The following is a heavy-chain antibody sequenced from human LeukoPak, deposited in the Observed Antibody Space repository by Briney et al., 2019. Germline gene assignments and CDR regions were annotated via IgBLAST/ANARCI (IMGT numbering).Heavy chain of an antibody. D-gene: IGHD6-19*01. CDR3: VRGRKLYSSGWYVEDDY. J-gene: IGHJ4*02. CDR2: ISAYNGNT. CDR1: GYTFISYG. Sequence: ASVKVSCKASGYTFISYGISWVRQAPGQGLEWMGWISAYNGNTNYAQKFQGRVTMTTDTSTSTAYMELRSLKFDDTAVYYSVRGRKLYSSGWYVEDDYWGQGTLVTVSS. V-gene: IGHV1-18*01.